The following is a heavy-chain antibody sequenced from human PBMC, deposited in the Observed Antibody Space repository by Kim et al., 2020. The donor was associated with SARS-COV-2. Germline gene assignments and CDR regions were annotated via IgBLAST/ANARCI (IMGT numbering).Heavy chain of an antibody. CDR2: IGGSSTST. Sequence: GGSLRLSCVASGFSFENFAMSWVRQAPGKGLKWVSSIGGSSTSTFHADSVKGRFTISRDNSKNTVYVQMNSLRAEDTAVYYCARKSGGQLDYWGQGTLAIVSS. D-gene: IGHD2-15*01. V-gene: IGHV3-23*01. J-gene: IGHJ4*02. CDR1: GFSFENFA. CDR3: ARKSGGQLDY.